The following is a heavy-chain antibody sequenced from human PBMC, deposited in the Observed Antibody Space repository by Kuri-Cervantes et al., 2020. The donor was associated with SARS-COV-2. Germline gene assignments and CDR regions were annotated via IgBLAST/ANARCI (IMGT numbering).Heavy chain of an antibody. CDR3: ARVGPRGTGIAVAGYWYFDL. Sequence: GGSLRLSCEASGFTFSSYAMHWVRQAPGKGLEGVAVISYDGSNKYYADSVMGRFTISRDNSKNTLYLQMNSLRAEDTAVYYCARVGPRGTGIAVAGYWYFDLWGRGTLVTVSS. J-gene: IGHJ2*01. CDR1: GFTFSSYA. D-gene: IGHD6-19*01. CDR2: ISYDGSNK. V-gene: IGHV3-30-3*01.